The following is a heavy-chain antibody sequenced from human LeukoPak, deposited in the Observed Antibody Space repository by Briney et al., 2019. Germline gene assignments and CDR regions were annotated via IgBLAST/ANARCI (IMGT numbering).Heavy chain of an antibody. CDR3: ASPGASAAGTGY. CDR1: GFTFSSYA. D-gene: IGHD6-13*01. Sequence: PGGPLRLSCAASGFTFSSYAMHWVRQAPGKGLEWVAVISYDGSNKYYADSVKGRFTISRDNSKNTLYLQMNSLRAEDTAVYYCASPGASAAGTGYWGQGTLVTVSS. CDR2: ISYDGSNK. J-gene: IGHJ4*02. V-gene: IGHV3-30*04.